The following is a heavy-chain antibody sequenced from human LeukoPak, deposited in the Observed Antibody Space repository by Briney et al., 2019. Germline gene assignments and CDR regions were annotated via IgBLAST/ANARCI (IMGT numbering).Heavy chain of an antibody. Sequence: SETLSLTYTVSGGSISSYYWSWIRQPPGKGLEWIGYIYYSGSTNYNPSLKSRVTISVDTSKNQFSLKLSSVTAADTAVYYCASVTANEGDYFDYWGQGTLVTVSS. V-gene: IGHV4-59*01. J-gene: IGHJ4*02. CDR1: GGSISSYY. CDR2: IYYSGST. D-gene: IGHD2-21*02. CDR3: ASVTANEGDYFDY.